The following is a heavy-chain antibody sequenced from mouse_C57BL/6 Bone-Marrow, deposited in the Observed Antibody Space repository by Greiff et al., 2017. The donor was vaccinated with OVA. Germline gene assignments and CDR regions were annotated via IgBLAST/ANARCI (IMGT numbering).Heavy chain of an antibody. V-gene: IGHV1-4*01. CDR1: GYTFTSYT. J-gene: IGHJ3*01. CDR2: INPSSGYT. CDR3: ARYYYDSSYAY. D-gene: IGHD1-1*01. Sequence: QVQLQQSGAELARPGASVKMSCKASGYTFTSYTMHWVKQRPGQGLEWIGDINPSSGYTKYNQKFKDKATLTADKSSSTAYMQLSSLTSEDSAVYYCARYYYDSSYAYWGQGTVVIVSA.